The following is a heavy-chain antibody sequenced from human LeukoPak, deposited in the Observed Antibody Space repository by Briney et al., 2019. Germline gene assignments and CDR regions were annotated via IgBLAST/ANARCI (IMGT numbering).Heavy chain of an antibody. V-gene: IGHV3-7*02. CDR1: GFTFKNYW. CDR3: GYDMDV. J-gene: IGHJ6*02. Sequence: AGGSLRLSCAASGFTFKNYWMHWVRQAPGKGLEWVANIREDGSEKYYVDSVKGRFTISRDNAKNSLYLQMNSLRAEDTAVYYCGYDMDVWGQGTTVTVS. CDR2: IREDGSEK.